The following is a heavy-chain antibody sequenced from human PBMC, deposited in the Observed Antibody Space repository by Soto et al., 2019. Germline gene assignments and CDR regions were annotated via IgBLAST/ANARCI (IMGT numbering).Heavy chain of an antibody. CDR3: TKETQHCTGGSCYSTHFEY. D-gene: IGHD2-15*01. J-gene: IGHJ4*02. CDR1: GYSFTTFG. V-gene: IGHV1-18*01. Sequence: QVQMVQSGVEVKEPGASVTVSCKASGYSFTTFGISWVRQAPGQGLDWRGWIRAYNGNTIYAQRFQGRVSMTRDTSTSTAYMELRSLRSDDTAVYYCTKETQHCTGGSCYSTHFEYWGQGTRVTVPS. CDR2: IRAYNGNT.